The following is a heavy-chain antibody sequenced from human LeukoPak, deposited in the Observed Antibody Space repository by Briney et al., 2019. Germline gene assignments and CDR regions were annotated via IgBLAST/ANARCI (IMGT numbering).Heavy chain of an antibody. CDR3: ATARYYYDSSGLDY. Sequence: ASVKVSCKVSGYTLTELSMHWVRQAPGKGLEWMGGFDPEDGETIYAQKFQGRVTMTEDTSTDTAYMELSSLGSEDTAVYYCATARYYYDSSGLDYWGQGTLVTVSS. CDR2: FDPEDGET. V-gene: IGHV1-24*01. J-gene: IGHJ4*02. D-gene: IGHD3-22*01. CDR1: GYTLTELS.